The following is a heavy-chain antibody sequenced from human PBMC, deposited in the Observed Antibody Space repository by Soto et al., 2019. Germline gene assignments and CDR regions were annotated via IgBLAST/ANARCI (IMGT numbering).Heavy chain of an antibody. CDR3: ARVMYYYGSGTTDY. V-gene: IGHV4-4*02. CDR1: GGSISSSNW. D-gene: IGHD3-10*01. CDR2: IYHSGST. J-gene: IGHJ4*02. Sequence: SETLSLTCAVSGGSISSSNWWSWVRQPPGKGLEWIGEIYHSGSTNYNPSLKSRVTISVDKSKNQFSLKLSSVTAADTAVYYCARVMYYYGSGTTDYWGQGTLVTVSS.